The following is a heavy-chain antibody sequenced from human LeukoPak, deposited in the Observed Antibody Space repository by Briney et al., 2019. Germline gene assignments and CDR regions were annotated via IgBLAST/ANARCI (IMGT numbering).Heavy chain of an antibody. J-gene: IGHJ5*02. CDR1: GASIKDFY. D-gene: IGHD3-16*01. Sequence: SETLSLTCTVSGASIKDFYWSWVRQSPGMGPEWIGYIYGSVTNYNPSLRSRFTVSSDTSKKQVFLNLRSVTAADTAVYYCAQKKGGFFDPWGRGILVTVSS. V-gene: IGHV4-4*09. CDR2: IYGSVT. CDR3: AQKKGGFFDP.